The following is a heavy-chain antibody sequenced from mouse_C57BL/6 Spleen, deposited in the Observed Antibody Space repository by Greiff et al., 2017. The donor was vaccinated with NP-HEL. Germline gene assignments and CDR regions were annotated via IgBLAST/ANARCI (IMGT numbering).Heavy chain of an antibody. J-gene: IGHJ4*01. V-gene: IGHV1-78*01. Sequence: QVQLQQSDAELVKPGASVKISCKVSGYTFTDHTIHWMKQRPEQGLEWIGYIYPRDGSTKYNEKFKGKATLTADKSSSTAYMQLNSLTSEDSAVYFCARLNNYGSSSMAMDYWGQGTSVTVSS. CDR2: IYPRDGST. CDR3: ARLNNYGSSSMAMDY. CDR1: GYTFTDHT. D-gene: IGHD1-1*01.